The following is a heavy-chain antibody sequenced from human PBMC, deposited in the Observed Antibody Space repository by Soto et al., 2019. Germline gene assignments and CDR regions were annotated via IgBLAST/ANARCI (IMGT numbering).Heavy chain of an antibody. D-gene: IGHD3-22*01. CDR1: GFTFSSYG. CDR2: ISYDGSNK. CDR3: AKVARAMIATFDY. J-gene: IGHJ4*02. V-gene: IGHV3-30*18. Sequence: QVQLVESGGGVVQPGRSLRLSCAASGFTFSSYGMHWVRQAPGKGLEWVAVISYDGSNKYYADSVKGRFTISRDNSKNTLYLQMNSLRAEDTAVYYCAKVARAMIATFDYWGQGTLVTVSS.